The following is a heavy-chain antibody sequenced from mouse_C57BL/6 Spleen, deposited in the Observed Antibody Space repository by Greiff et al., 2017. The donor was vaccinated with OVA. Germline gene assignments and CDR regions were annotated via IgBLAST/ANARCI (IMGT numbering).Heavy chain of an antibody. D-gene: IGHD2-4*01. CDR2: ISSGSSTI. CDR1: GFTFSDYG. Sequence: EVQLVESGGGLVKPGGSLKLSCAASGFTFSDYGMHWVRQAPEKGLEWVAYISSGSSTIYYADTVKGRFTISRDNAKNTLFLQMTSLRSEDTAMYYCARNGDYDEIYYAMDYWGQGTSVTVSS. V-gene: IGHV5-17*01. J-gene: IGHJ4*01. CDR3: ARNGDYDEIYYAMDY.